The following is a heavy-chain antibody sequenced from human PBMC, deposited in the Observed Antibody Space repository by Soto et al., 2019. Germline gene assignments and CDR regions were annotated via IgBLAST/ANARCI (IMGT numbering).Heavy chain of an antibody. J-gene: IGHJ4*02. CDR3: ATFLVGATARNDFDS. D-gene: IGHD2-8*02. V-gene: IGHV4-39*01. Sequence: LQLQESGPGVVKPSETLSLACSVSGGSIRSNDYFWGWVRQPPGKGLEWIGSIYSNGGTYYSPSLKSRATVSIDTSSNQFFLTVRSVTAADTAVYYCATFLVGATARNDFDSWGQGTLVTISS. CDR1: GGSIRSNDYF. CDR2: IYSNGGT.